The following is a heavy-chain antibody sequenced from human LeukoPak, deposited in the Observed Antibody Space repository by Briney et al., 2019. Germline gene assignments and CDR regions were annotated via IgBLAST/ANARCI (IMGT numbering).Heavy chain of an antibody. V-gene: IGHV1-2*04. CDR2: INPNSGGT. CDR1: GYTFTGYY. D-gene: IGHD3-22*01. J-gene: IGHJ6*02. Sequence: ASVKVSCKASGYTFTGYYMHWVRQALGQGLEGMGWINPNSGGTNYAQKFQGWVTMTRDTSISTAYMELSRLRSDDTAVYYCARGYDSSDDWGYYYYGMDVWGQGTTVTVSS. CDR3: ARGYDSSDDWGYYYYGMDV.